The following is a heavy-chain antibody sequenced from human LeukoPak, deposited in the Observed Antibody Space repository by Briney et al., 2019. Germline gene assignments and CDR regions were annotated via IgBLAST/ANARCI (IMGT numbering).Heavy chain of an antibody. J-gene: IGHJ5*02. D-gene: IGHD6-6*01. CDR2: INPNSGGT. Sequence: ASVKVSCKASGYTFTGYYMHWVRQAPGQGLEWMGWINPNSGGTNYAQKFQGGVTMTRDTSISTAYMELSRLRSDDTAVYYCARDLGIAARRGYMTNWFDPWGQGTLVTVSS. CDR1: GYTFTGYY. CDR3: ARDLGIAARRGYMTNWFDP. V-gene: IGHV1-2*02.